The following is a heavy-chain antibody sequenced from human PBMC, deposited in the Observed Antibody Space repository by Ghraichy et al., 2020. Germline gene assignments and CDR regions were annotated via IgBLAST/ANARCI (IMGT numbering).Heavy chain of an antibody. V-gene: IGHV3-7*01. CDR2: IKGDGSQR. J-gene: IGHJ4*02. Sequence: GGSLRLSCATSGFTFSTFWMNWVRQAPGKGLEWVANIKGDGSQRKYVDSVKGRFTISRDNARNSLFLQMNSRRAEDTVVYYCGRVDYFGDVTKDWGQGTRVTVSS. CDR1: GFTFSTFW. D-gene: IGHD4-17*01. CDR3: GRVDYFGDVTKD.